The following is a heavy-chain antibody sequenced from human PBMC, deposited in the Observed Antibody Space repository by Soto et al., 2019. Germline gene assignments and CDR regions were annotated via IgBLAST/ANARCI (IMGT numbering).Heavy chain of an antibody. CDR3: ATRREGSGGTCDGLDY. V-gene: IGHV3-23*01. CDR1: GFTLSDYA. CDR2: MSNSGGRT. D-gene: IGHD2-15*01. Sequence: EMQLLESGGGLVQPGGSLRLSCAASGFTLSDYAMNWVRQAPGKGLEWVSAMSNSGGRTFYADSVKGRFTISRDVSKNTVYLQKSSLRAEDAAVYHCATRREGSGGTCDGLDYWGQGTLVTVSS. J-gene: IGHJ4*02.